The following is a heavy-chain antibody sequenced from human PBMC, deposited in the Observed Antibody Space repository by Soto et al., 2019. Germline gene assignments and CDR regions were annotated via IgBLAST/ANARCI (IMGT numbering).Heavy chain of an antibody. CDR3: ASQRTVTTPFDY. D-gene: IGHD4-4*01. J-gene: IGHJ4*02. V-gene: IGHV3-74*01. CDR1: GFTFSSYW. Sequence: GGSLRLSCAASGFTFSSYWMHWVRQAPGKGLVWVSRINSDGSSTSYADSVKGRFTISRDNAKNTLYLQMNSLRAEDTAVYYCASQRTVTTPFDYWGQGTLVTVSS. CDR2: INSDGSST.